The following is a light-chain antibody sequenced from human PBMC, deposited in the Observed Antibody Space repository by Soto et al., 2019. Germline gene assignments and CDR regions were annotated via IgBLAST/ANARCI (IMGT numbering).Light chain of an antibody. Sequence: DIQMTQSPSSLSASVGDRVTITCRASQSISSYLNWYQQKPGKAPKLLIYAASSLKSGVPSRFSGSGSGTEFTLTISSLQPEDFATYYCPQSYSTPYTFGQGTKLEIK. J-gene: IGKJ2*01. CDR1: QSISSY. CDR3: PQSYSTPYT. V-gene: IGKV1-39*01. CDR2: AAS.